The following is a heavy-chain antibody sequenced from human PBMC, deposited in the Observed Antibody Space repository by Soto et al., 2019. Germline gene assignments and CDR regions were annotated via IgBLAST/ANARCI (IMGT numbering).Heavy chain of an antibody. CDR1: GDSISKTTSY. D-gene: IGHD2-2*01. Sequence: SETLSLTCSVSGDSISKTTSYWGWIRQPPGKGLEWIGTIYHSGSTYYNPSLMSRVTLSVDKSKNQFSLKLNSVTAADTAVYYCARRVGSCSGTSCNGWFDPWGQGTLVTVS. CDR3: ARRVGSCSGTSCNGWFDP. J-gene: IGHJ5*02. V-gene: IGHV4-39*01. CDR2: IYHSGST.